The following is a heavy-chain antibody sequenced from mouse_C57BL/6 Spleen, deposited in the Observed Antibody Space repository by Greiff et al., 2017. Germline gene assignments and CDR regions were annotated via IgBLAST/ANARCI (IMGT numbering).Heavy chain of an antibody. CDR2: INPNNGGT. CDR1: GYTFTDYN. Sequence: EVKLQQSGPELVKPGASVKIPCKASGYTFTDYNMDWVKQSHGKSLEWIGDINPNNGGTIYNQKFKGKATLTVDKSSSTAYMELRSLTSEDTAVYYCARTGSGLMGFAYWGQGTLVTVSA. J-gene: IGHJ3*01. D-gene: IGHD2-3*01. V-gene: IGHV1-18*01. CDR3: ARTGSGLMGFAY.